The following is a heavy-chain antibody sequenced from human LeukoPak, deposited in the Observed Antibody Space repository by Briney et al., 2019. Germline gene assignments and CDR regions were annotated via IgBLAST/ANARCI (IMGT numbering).Heavy chain of an antibody. CDR3: ARGYYGSTDY. CDR2: ISPGDSNT. J-gene: IGHJ4*02. V-gene: IGHV5-51*01. D-gene: IGHD3-10*01. Sequence: PGESLKISCNGSGYTFTGHWIGWVRQMPGKGLEWMGIISPGDSNTKYSPSFQGQVTISADKSISTAYLQWSSLKASDTAMYYCARGYYGSTDYWGQGTLVTVSS. CDR1: GYTFTGHW.